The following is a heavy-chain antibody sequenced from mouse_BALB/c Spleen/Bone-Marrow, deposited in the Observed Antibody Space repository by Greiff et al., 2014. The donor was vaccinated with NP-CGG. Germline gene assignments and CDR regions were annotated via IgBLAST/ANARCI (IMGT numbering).Heavy chain of an antibody. Sequence: VQLQQPGPELVKPGASVKMSCKASGYTFTSYIIHWVKQKPGQGLEWIGYINPYNDGTKYNEKFKGKATLSSDKSSSTAYMELSSLTSADSAVYYCAGPAWFAYWGQGTLVTVS. J-gene: IGHJ3*01. CDR1: GYTFTSYI. CDR2: INPYNDGT. V-gene: IGHV1-14*01. CDR3: AGPAWFAY.